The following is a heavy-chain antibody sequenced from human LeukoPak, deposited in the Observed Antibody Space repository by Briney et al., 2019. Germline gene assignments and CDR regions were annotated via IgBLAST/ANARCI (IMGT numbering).Heavy chain of an antibody. CDR1: GFTFSSYA. D-gene: IGHD3-3*01. V-gene: IGHV3-23*01. CDR2: ISGSGGST. CDR3: AKVTARLITISADY. Sequence: GGSLRLSCAASGFTFSSYAMSWVRQAPGKGLEWVSAISGSGGSTYYADSVKGRFTISRDNSKNTLYLQMNSLRAEDTAVYYCAKVTARLITISADYWGQGTLVTVSS. J-gene: IGHJ4*02.